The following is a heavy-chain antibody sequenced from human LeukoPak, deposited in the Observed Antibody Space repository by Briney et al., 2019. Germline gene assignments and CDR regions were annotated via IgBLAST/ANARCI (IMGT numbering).Heavy chain of an antibody. CDR1: GYTFTTYA. J-gene: IGHJ5*02. D-gene: IGHD4-4*01. CDR3: ARGPYSNYWFDP. V-gene: IGHV1-3*01. CDR2: INGGNGNT. Sequence: ASVKVSCKASGYTFTTYAIHWVRQAPGQRLEWMGWINGGNGNTKYSQKFQDRVTITRDTSASTAYMELSSLRSEDTAVYFCARGPYSNYWFDPWGQGTLVTVSS.